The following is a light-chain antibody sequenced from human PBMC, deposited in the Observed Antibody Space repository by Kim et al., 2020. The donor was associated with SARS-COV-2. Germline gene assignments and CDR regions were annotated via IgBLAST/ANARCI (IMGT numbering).Light chain of an antibody. J-gene: IGLJ3*02. CDR2: GKN. CDR3: NSRDSSGAPCV. CDR1: SLSSYY. Sequence: SSELTQDSAVSVALGQTHRITCQGDSLSSYYASWYQQKPGQAPVLVIYGKNSRPSGITDRLSGSSSGNTASLTSTGAQAADEADYYCNSRDSSGAPCVCGGGTQLTVL. V-gene: IGLV3-19*01.